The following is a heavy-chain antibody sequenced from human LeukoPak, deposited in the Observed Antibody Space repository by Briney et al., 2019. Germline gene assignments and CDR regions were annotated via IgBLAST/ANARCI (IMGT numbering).Heavy chain of an antibody. CDR1: GLTFNGFW. CDR2: IKQDGSDI. CDR3: TRDALYGHPSYYYMDV. J-gene: IGHJ6*03. D-gene: IGHD4-17*01. V-gene: IGHV3-7*01. Sequence: WGSLRLSCAASGLTFNGFWMSWVRQAPGKGLEWVANIKQDGSDIYYLGSVRGRFTISRDNAMNSLYLQMNSLRAEDTAVYYCTRDALYGHPSYYYMDVWCKGTTVTVSS.